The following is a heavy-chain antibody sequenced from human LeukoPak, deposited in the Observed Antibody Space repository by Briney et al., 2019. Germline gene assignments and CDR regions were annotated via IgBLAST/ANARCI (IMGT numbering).Heavy chain of an antibody. D-gene: IGHD4/OR15-4a*01. J-gene: IGHJ4*02. CDR3: AKDRSDTTMVYNFDY. Sequence: PGGSLRLSCAASGFTFSSYAMSWVRQAPGKGLEWVSAISGSGGSTYYADSVKGRFTISRDNSKNTLYLQMDSLRAEDTAVYYCAKDRSDTTMVYNFDYWGQGTLVTVSS. V-gene: IGHV3-23*01. CDR1: GFTFSSYA. CDR2: ISGSGGST.